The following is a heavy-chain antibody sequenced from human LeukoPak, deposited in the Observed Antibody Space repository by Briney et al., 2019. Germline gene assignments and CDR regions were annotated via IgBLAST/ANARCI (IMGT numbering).Heavy chain of an antibody. CDR2: MNPNSGNT. CDR1: GYTFTSYG. D-gene: IGHD3-3*01. Sequence: ASVKVSCKASGYTFTSYGISWVRQAPGQGLEWMGWMNPNSGNTGYARNFQGRVTITRNTSISTAYMELSSLRSGDTAVYYCARGYDFWSGSYHYYMDVWGKGTSVTVSS. CDR3: ARGYDFWSGSYHYYMDV. J-gene: IGHJ6*03. V-gene: IGHV1-8*03.